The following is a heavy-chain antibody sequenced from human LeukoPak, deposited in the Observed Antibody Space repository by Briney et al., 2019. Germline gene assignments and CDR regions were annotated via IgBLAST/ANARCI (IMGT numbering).Heavy chain of an antibody. J-gene: IGHJ6*02. Sequence: PSETLSLTCTVSGGSISSYYWSWIRQPPGKGLEWIGYIYYSGSTNYNPSLKSRVTISVDTSKNQFSLKLSSVTAADTAVYYCARHARDSSSTSCNYYYYGMDVWGQGTTVTVSS. CDR2: IYYSGST. CDR1: GGSISSYY. D-gene: IGHD2-2*01. V-gene: IGHV4-59*08. CDR3: ARHARDSSSTSCNYYYYGMDV.